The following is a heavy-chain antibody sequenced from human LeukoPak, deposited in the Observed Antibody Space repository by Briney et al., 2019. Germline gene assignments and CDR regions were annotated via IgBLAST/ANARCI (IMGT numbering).Heavy chain of an antibody. CDR3: ARRKRRFWSGYSPFDY. Sequence: KPSETLSLTCAVYGGSFSGYYWSWIRQPPGKGLEWIGEINHSGSTNYNPSLKSRVTISVETSKNQFSLKLSSVTAADTAVYYCARRKRRFWSGYSPFDYWGQGTLVTVSS. V-gene: IGHV4-34*01. D-gene: IGHD3-3*01. CDR1: GGSFSGYY. J-gene: IGHJ4*02. CDR2: INHSGST.